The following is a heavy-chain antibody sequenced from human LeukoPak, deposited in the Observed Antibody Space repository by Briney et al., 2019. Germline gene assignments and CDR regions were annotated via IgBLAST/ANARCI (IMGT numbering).Heavy chain of an antibody. V-gene: IGHV3-74*01. J-gene: IGHJ3*02. CDR3: ARSIAVDDAFDI. D-gene: IGHD6-19*01. Sequence: GGSLRLSCVASGLTFSSYRMHWVRQTPGKGLVWVSRIISDGSATSYTHSVTSRFTISRDNAKNTLYLQMNSLRDDDTAVYYCARSIAVDDAFDIWGQGTMVTVSS. CDR1: GLTFSSYR. CDR2: IISDGSAT.